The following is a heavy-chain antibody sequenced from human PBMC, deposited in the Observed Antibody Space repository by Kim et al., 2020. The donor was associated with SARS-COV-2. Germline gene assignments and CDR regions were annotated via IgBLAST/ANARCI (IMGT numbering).Heavy chain of an antibody. D-gene: IGHD2-15*01. CDR1: GFTFSIYS. CDR3: AGVGLRGYTVDH. CDR2: ISSTSRNI. V-gene: IGHV3-48*02. Sequence: GGSLRLSCAASGFTFSIYSIDWVRRAPGKGLEWIIYISSTSRNIYYADFVKGRFTVSRDNAETSVYLQMDSLTDEDTAIYYCAGVGLRGYTVDHWGQGSPVTVSS. J-gene: IGHJ4*02.